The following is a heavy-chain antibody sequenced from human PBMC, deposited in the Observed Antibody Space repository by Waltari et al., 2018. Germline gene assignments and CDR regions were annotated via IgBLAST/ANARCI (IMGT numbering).Heavy chain of an antibody. J-gene: IGHJ4*02. D-gene: IGHD6-19*01. CDR1: GFTFSSYA. V-gene: IGHV3-23*01. Sequence: EVQLLESGGGLTQPGGSLRLSCATSGFTFSSYAMSWVRPAPGKGLEWVSVIDGSGGTTYYTDSVKGRFTISRDDSKNTVYLQMNSLRVEDTAVYYCAKFRSSTVTAVANYWGQGTLVIVSS. CDR3: AKFRSSTVTAVANY. CDR2: IDGSGGTT.